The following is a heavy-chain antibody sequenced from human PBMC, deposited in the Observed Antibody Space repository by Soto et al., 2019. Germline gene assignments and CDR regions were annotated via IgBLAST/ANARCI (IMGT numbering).Heavy chain of an antibody. Sequence: QVQLVQSGAEVKKPGASVKVSCKASGYTFSDYGISWVRQAPGQRPEYMGWISTNNGNTKYAQNIQGRVTMTTDTSPSTGYMELRSLRPDDTAVYYCAIQRAGAYGMDVWGQGTTVTVSS. V-gene: IGHV1-18*01. CDR2: ISTNNGNT. CDR1: GYTFSDYG. J-gene: IGHJ6*02. CDR3: AIQRAGAYGMDV. D-gene: IGHD3-10*01.